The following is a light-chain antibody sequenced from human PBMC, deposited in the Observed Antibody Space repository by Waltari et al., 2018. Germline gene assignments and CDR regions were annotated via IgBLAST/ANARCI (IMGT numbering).Light chain of an antibody. CDR2: GAS. Sequence: EIVLTQSPGTLSLSQGERATLSCRASQSVSSSYLACYQQKPGQAPRLLIYGASSRAPGIPDRFSGSGSGTDFTLTISRLEPEDFAVYYCQQYGSSPSYTFGQGTKLEIK. V-gene: IGKV3-20*01. CDR1: QSVSSSY. J-gene: IGKJ2*01. CDR3: QQYGSSPSYT.